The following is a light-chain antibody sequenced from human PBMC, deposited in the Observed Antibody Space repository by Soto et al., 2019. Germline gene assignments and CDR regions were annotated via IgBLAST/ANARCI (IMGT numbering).Light chain of an antibody. CDR3: QTYNSAPLT. Sequence: DIQMTQSPSSLSASVGDRVTITCRASQGISNYLAWYQQKPGKVPKILIYAASTLRSGVPSRFSGGGPGTDFTPTISSLQPGDAATYYCQTYNSAPLTFGGGTKVEIK. CDR1: QGISNY. V-gene: IGKV1-27*01. J-gene: IGKJ4*01. CDR2: AAS.